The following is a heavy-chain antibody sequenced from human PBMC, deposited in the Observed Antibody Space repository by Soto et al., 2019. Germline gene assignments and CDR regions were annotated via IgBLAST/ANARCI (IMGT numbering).Heavy chain of an antibody. CDR3: GKDVGDYVPYYYGVDV. Sequence: QVQLVESGGGVVQPGTSLRLSCAASGFTFKTHAMHWVRQAPGKGLEWMAVIAYDGNEKFYADSVKARFTISRDNSKNALYLQIKALRNEDTAVYYCGKDVGDYVPYYYGVDVWGQGTTVTVSS. V-gene: IGHV3-30*18. J-gene: IGHJ6*02. CDR2: IAYDGNEK. D-gene: IGHD1-26*01. CDR1: GFTFKTHA.